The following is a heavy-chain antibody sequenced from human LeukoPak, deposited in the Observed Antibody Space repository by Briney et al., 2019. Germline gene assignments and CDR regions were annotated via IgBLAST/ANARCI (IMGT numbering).Heavy chain of an antibody. CDR2: IYYSGST. Sequence: PSETLSLTCTVSDGSISSYYWSWIRQPPGKGLEWIGYIYYSGSTNYNPSLKSRVTISVDTSKNQFSLKLSSVTAADTAVYYCARDVKWELVRWFDPWGQGTLVTVSS. CDR1: DGSISSYY. V-gene: IGHV4-59*01. D-gene: IGHD1-26*01. CDR3: ARDVKWELVRWFDP. J-gene: IGHJ5*02.